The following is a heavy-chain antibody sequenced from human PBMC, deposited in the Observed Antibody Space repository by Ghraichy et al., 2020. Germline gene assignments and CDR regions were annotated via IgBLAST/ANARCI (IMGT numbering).Heavy chain of an antibody. V-gene: IGHV4-61*01. CDR1: GGSVSSGSYY. Sequence: SETLSLTCTVSGGSVSSGSYYWSWIRQPPGKGLEWIGYIYYSGSTNYNPSLKSRVTISVDTSKNQFSLKLSSVTAADTAVYYCARIPGIAVAGLFDYWGQGTLVTVSS. D-gene: IGHD6-19*01. J-gene: IGHJ4*02. CDR3: ARIPGIAVAGLFDY. CDR2: IYYSGST.